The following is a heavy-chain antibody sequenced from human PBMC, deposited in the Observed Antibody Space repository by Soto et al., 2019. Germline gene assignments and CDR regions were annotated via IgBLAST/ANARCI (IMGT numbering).Heavy chain of an antibody. D-gene: IGHD1-26*01. CDR3: ASMGRGSYPRRACFSY. Sequence: PSETLSLTCAVYGGSFSGYYWSWIRQPPGKGLEWIGEINHSGSTNYTPSLKSRVTISVDTSKNQFSLKLSSVTAADTAVYYCASMGRGSYPRRACFSYWGQGTLVTVSS. V-gene: IGHV4-34*01. J-gene: IGHJ4*02. CDR1: GGSFSGYY. CDR2: INHSGST.